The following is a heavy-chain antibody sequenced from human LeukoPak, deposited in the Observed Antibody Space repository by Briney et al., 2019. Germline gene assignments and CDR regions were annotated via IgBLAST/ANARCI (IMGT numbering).Heavy chain of an antibody. J-gene: IGHJ4*02. CDR2: IYHSGTT. CDR1: GYSIRSGYD. Sequence: SETLSLTCTVSGYSIRSGYDWGWIRQPPGEGLGGIGRIYHSGTTYYNPFLKSRVTISVDTSRNRFSLKLSSVTAADTAVYYCARVAYDSSQPWGQGTLVTVSS. D-gene: IGHD3-22*01. V-gene: IGHV4-38-2*02. CDR3: ARVAYDSSQP.